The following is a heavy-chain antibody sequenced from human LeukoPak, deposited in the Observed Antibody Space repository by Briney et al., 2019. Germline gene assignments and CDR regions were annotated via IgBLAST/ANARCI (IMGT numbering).Heavy chain of an antibody. J-gene: IGHJ4*02. Sequence: ASVKVSCKASGYTFTRYYMHWVRQAPGQGLEWMGIINPSGGNTNYAQKFQGRVTMARDMSTSTVYMELRSLRSDDTAVYYCARGLPHYYGSGSYYNPSAPPFDYWGQGTLVTVSS. CDR2: INPSGGNT. D-gene: IGHD3-10*01. CDR3: ARGLPHYYGSGSYYNPSAPPFDY. V-gene: IGHV1-46*01. CDR1: GYTFTRYY.